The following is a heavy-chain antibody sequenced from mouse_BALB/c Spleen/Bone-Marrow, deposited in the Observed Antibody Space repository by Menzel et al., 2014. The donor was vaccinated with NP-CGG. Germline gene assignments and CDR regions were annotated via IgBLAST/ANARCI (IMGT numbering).Heavy chain of an antibody. CDR1: GFNIKDTY. J-gene: IGHJ2*01. V-gene: IGHV14-3*02. CDR2: IDPANGNT. D-gene: IGHD1-2*01. CDR3: ARYYYGYYFDY. Sequence: VQLQQSGAALVKPWASVKLSCTASGFNIKDTYMHWVKQRPEQGLEWIGRIDPANGNTKYDPKFQGKATITADTSSNTAYLQLSSLTSEDTAVYYCARYYYGYYFDYWGQGTTLTVSS.